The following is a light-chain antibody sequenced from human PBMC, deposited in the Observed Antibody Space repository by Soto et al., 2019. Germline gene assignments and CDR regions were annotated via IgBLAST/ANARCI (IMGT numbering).Light chain of an antibody. J-gene: IGLJ1*01. V-gene: IGLV1-40*01. CDR1: SSNTGSTYD. Sequence: QSVLTQPPSVSGAPGRRVTISCTGSSSNTGSTYDVQWYQQLPGTAPKLLIHGNTNRPSGVPDRFSGSKSGTSASLAITGLQADDEADYYCQSYDDSLSVHYVFGTGTKVTVL. CDR2: GNT. CDR3: QSYDDSLSVHYV.